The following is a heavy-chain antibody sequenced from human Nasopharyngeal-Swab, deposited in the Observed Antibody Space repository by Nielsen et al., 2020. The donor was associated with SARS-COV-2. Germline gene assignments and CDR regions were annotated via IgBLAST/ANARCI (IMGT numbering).Heavy chain of an antibody. V-gene: IGHV1-46*01. Sequence: VKVSCKASGYTFTSYYIHWVRQAPGQGLEWMGIINPSAGSTSYAQKFQGRVTMTRDTSTSTVSMELSSLRSEDTAVYYCAREDIGVVPVAMGYNWFDPWGQGTLVTVSS. CDR1: GYTFTSYY. J-gene: IGHJ5*02. CDR3: AREDIGVVPVAMGYNWFDP. D-gene: IGHD2-2*01. CDR2: INPSAGST.